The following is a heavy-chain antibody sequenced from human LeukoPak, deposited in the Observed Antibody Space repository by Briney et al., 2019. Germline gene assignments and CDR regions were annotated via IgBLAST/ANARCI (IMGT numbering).Heavy chain of an antibody. CDR1: GGSFSGYY. J-gene: IGHJ3*02. V-gene: IGHV4-34*01. CDR3: ARGIPATDAFDI. Sequence: SETLSLTCAVYGGSFSGYYWSWIRQPPGKGLEWIGEINHSGSTNYNPSLKSRVTISVDTSKNQFTLKLSSVTAADTAVYYCARGIPATDAFDIWGQGTMVTVSS. CDR2: INHSGST. D-gene: IGHD1-26*01.